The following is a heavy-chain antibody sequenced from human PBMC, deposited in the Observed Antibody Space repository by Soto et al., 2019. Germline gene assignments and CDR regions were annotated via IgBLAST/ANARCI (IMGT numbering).Heavy chain of an antibody. CDR2: IKSKTDGGTT. J-gene: IGHJ4*02. CDR3: TTAVITGTPNNGY. Sequence: PWGSLTLSCAASGFTFSNAWMSWLRQAPGEGLEWVGRIKSKTDGGTTDYASPVKGRFPITIDDSKNTLYLQMNRLKTEATAVYYCTTAVITGTPNNGYWGQGTLVTVSS. D-gene: IGHD1-20*01. CDR1: GFTFSNAW. V-gene: IGHV3-15*01.